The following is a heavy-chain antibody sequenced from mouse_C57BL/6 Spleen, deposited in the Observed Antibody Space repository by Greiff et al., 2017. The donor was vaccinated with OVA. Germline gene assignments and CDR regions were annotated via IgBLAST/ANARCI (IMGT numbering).Heavy chain of an antibody. D-gene: IGHD2-3*01. CDR1: GYSFTGYY. V-gene: IGHV1-43*01. Sequence: EVQGVESGPELVKPGASVKISCKASGYSFTGYYMHWVKQSSEKSLEWIGEINPSTGGTSYNQKFKGKATLTVDKSSSTAYMQLKSLTSEDSAVYYCARRGVYDGYLDYWGQGTTLTVSS. J-gene: IGHJ2*01. CDR3: ARRGVYDGYLDY. CDR2: INPSTGGT.